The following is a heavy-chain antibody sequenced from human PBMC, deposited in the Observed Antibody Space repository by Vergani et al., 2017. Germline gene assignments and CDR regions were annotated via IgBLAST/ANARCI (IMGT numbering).Heavy chain of an antibody. J-gene: IGHJ4*02. CDR2: INPTGSR. V-gene: IGHV1-2*02. Sequence: LVQSGPEVKEPGASVKVSCLVSGYTFTDFFLAWVRQIPGERPEWMGWINPTGSRRYAEQLEGRVTMTTDTSIKPVFLERTGLRSDDTAVYYCVRSRSCYFDNWGQGTLITVSS. CDR1: GYTFTDFF. CDR3: VRSRSCYFDN.